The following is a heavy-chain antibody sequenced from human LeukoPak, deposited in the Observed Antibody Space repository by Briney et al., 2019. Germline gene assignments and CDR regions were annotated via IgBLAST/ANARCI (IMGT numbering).Heavy chain of an antibody. J-gene: IGHJ3*02. CDR2: IYPGDSDT. CDR3: ARPRVRGVIDAFDI. D-gene: IGHD3-10*01. V-gene: IGHV5-51*01. Sequence: GESLQISFKGSGYSFTSYWIGWVRPMPGKGVEWMGIIYPGDSDTRYSPSFQGQVTISADKSISTAYLQSSSLKASHTAMYYCARPRVRGVIDAFDIWGQGTMVSVSS. CDR1: GYSFTSYW.